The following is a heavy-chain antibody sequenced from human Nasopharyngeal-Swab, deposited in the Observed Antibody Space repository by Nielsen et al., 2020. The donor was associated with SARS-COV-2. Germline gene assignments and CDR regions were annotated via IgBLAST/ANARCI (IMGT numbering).Heavy chain of an antibody. J-gene: IGHJ4*02. V-gene: IGHV3-48*02. CDR1: GFSFTGYS. CDR2: ISSTSNNI. Sequence: GESLKISCAASGFSFTGYSVNWVRQAPGKGLQWVSYISSTSNNIYYADSVRGRFIVSRDNAKSSLYLQMNSLRDEDTGVYYCARAGYSSSWYGVFWGQGTLVTVSS. CDR3: ARAGYSSSWYGVF. D-gene: IGHD6-13*01.